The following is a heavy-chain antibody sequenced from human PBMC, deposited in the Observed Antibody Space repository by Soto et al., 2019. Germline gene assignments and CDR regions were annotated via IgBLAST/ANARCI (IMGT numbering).Heavy chain of an antibody. CDR2: ISAGGGAT. CDR3: AKDRTTVLPSTDY. Sequence: PGGSLRLSCAASGFPFNTYAMSWVRQAPGKGPEWVSAISAGGGATFYTDSVQGRFTLSRDNSKNTLYLQMNSLRDEDTAVYYCAKDRTTVLPSTDYWGQGTLVTVS. D-gene: IGHD4-17*01. CDR1: GFPFNTYA. J-gene: IGHJ4*02. V-gene: IGHV3-23*01.